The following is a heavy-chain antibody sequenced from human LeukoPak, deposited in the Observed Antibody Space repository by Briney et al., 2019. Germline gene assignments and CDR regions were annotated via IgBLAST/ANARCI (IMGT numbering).Heavy chain of an antibody. CDR1: GFTFSSYA. CDR2: IKSDGSDT. J-gene: IGHJ4*02. V-gene: IGHV3-74*01. CDR3: AKDPLLYYYDSSGPQIGY. D-gene: IGHD3-22*01. Sequence: GGSLRLSCAASGFTFSSYAMSWVRQAPGEGLVWVSRIKSDGSDTSYADSVKGRFTISRDNAKNTLYLQMNSLRAEDTAVYYCAKDPLLYYYDSSGPQIGYWGQGTLVTVSS.